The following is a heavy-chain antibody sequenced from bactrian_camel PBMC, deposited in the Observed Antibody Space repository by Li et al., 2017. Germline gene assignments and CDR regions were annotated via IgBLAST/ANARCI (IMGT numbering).Heavy chain of an antibody. D-gene: IGHD7*01. CDR1: PPTYNWRC. V-gene: IGHV3-2*01. CDR2: IHTSGSTT. Sequence: HVQLVESGGGSGQAGGSLRLSCAVSPPTYNWRCVAWFRQAPGKEREWVGGIHTSGSTTDYADSVKGRFTISKDSAKNALLLQMTDLKPQDTAMYYCAADREAAWYDDACRVVAPRVGYWVQGTQVTVS. CDR3: AADREAAWYDDACRVVAPRVGY. J-gene: IGHJ4*01.